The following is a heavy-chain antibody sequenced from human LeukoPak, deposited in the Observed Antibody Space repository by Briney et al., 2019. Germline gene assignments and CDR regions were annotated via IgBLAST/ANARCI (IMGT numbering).Heavy chain of an antibody. CDR3: AIGPGYGSGWYLY. V-gene: IGHV4-38-2*01. CDR1: GYSFSSGYY. J-gene: IGHJ4*02. D-gene: IGHD6-19*01. Sequence: SETLSLTCAVSGYSFSSGYYWGWIRKPPGKGLEWIGSIYHSGSTYYNPSLKSRVTISVDTSKNQFSLKLSSVTAADTAVYHCAIGPGYGSGWYLYWGQGTLVTVSS. CDR2: IYHSGST.